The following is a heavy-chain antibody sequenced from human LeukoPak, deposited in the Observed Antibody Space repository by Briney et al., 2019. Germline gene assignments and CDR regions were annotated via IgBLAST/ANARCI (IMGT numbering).Heavy chain of an antibody. CDR2: IYYSGST. J-gene: IGHJ4*02. CDR3: ARVNDILTGYFDY. V-gene: IGHV4-39*01. D-gene: IGHD3-9*01. Sequence: SETLPLTCTVSGGSISSSSYYWGWIRQPPGKGLEWIGSIYYSGSTYYNPSLKSRVTISVDTSKNQFSLKLSSVTAADTAVYYCARVNDILTGYFDYWGQGTLVTVSS. CDR1: GGSISSSSYY.